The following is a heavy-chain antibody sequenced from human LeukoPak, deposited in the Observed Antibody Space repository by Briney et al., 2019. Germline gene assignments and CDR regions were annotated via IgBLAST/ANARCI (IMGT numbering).Heavy chain of an antibody. CDR1: GYTFTSYG. CDR3: ARHFYGSGTYYHFDY. Sequence: ASVTVSCTASGYTFTSYGISWVRQAPGQGPEWMGWISPYNDNTNYAQKLQGRATLTTDTSTSTAYMELRSLRSDDTAVYYCARHFYGSGTYYHFDYWGQGTLVTVSS. D-gene: IGHD3-10*01. J-gene: IGHJ4*02. CDR2: ISPYNDNT. V-gene: IGHV1-18*01.